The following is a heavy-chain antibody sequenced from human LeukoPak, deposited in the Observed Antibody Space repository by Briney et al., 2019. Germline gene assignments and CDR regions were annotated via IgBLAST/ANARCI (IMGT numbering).Heavy chain of an antibody. CDR1: GFAFSSYA. V-gene: IGHV3-23*01. CDR3: AKVGTYYSSAWSFFDY. D-gene: IGHD6-19*01. Sequence: GGSLRLSCAASGFAFSSYAMTCVRQAPGKGLEWVSAISGSGGSTYYADSVKGQFTISRDNSKNTLYLQMNSLRAEDTAVYYCAKVGTYYSSAWSFFDYWGQGTLVTVSS. J-gene: IGHJ4*02. CDR2: ISGSGGST.